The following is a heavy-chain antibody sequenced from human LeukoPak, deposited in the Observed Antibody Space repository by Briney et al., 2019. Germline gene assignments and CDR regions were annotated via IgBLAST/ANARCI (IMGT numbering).Heavy chain of an antibody. D-gene: IGHD6-6*01. Sequence: ASVKVSCKASGYTFTSYAMHWVRQAPGQRLEWMGWINAGNGNTKYSQKFQGRVTITRDTSASTAYMELSSLRSEDTAVYYCAREDGIAARTFDYWGQGTLVTVSS. V-gene: IGHV1-3*01. CDR2: INAGNGNT. CDR3: AREDGIAARTFDY. CDR1: GYTFTSYA. J-gene: IGHJ4*02.